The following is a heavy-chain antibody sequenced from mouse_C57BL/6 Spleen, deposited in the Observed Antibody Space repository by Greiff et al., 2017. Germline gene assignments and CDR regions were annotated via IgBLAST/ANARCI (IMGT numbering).Heavy chain of an antibody. J-gene: IGHJ2*01. CDR1: GFTFSSYG. CDR2: ISSGGRYT. CDR3: ARRDYYGSSYFDY. Sequence: EVMLVESGGDLVKPGGSLKLSCAASGFTFSSYGMSWVRQTPDKRLEWVATISSGGRYTYYPDSVKGRFTISRDNAKNTLYLQMSSLKSEDTAMYYCARRDYYGSSYFDYWGKGTTLTVSS. V-gene: IGHV5-6*02. D-gene: IGHD1-1*01.